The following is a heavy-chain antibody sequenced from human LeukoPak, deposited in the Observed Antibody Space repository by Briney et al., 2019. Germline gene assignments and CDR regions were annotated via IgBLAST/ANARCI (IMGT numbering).Heavy chain of an antibody. D-gene: IGHD3-10*01. CDR2: IYYSGST. Sequence: SETLSLTCTVSGGSISSSSYYWGWIRQPPGKGLEWIGSIYYSGSTNYNPSLKSRVTISVDTSKNQFSLKLSSATAADTAVYYCARLTKNDSGSFRFGKKKRGYMDVWGKGTTVTISS. V-gene: IGHV4-39*07. J-gene: IGHJ6*03. CDR1: GGSISSSSYY. CDR3: ARLTKNDSGSFRFGKKKRGYMDV.